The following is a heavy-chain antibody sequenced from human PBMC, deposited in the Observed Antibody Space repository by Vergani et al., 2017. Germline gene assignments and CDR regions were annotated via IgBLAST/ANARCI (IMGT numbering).Heavy chain of an antibody. J-gene: IGHJ4*02. V-gene: IGHV3-9*01. Sequence: EVQLVESGGGLVQPGRSLRLSCAASGFTFDDYAMHWVRQAPGKGLEWVSGISWNSGSIGYADSVKGRFTISRDNAKNSLYLQMNSLRAEDTALYYCATFPRYCSGGNCYNWGQGTLVTVSP. CDR3: ATFPRYCSGGNCYN. D-gene: IGHD2-15*01. CDR1: GFTFDDYA. CDR2: ISWNSGSI.